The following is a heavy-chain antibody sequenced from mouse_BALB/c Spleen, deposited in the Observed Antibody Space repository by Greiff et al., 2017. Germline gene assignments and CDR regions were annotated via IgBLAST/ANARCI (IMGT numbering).Heavy chain of an antibody. D-gene: IGHD2-4*01. V-gene: IGHV1-69*02. CDR2: IDPSDSET. CDR1: GYTFTSYW. Sequence: VQLQQPGAELVKPGAPVKLSCKASGYTFTSYWMNWVQQRPGRGLEWIGRIDPSDSETHYNQKFKDKATLTVDKSSSTAYIQLSSLTSEDSAVYYCARDDDYTTNAMDYWGQGTSVTVSS. CDR3: ARDDDYTTNAMDY. J-gene: IGHJ4*01.